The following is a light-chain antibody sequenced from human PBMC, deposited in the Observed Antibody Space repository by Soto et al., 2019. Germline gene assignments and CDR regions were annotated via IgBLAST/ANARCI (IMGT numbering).Light chain of an antibody. V-gene: IGLV2-11*01. CDR2: DVT. J-gene: IGLJ2*01. Sequence: QSVLTQPPSVSGSPGQSVIISCIGSSSDIGRYNYVSWYHQRPGKAPKLIVYDVTKRPSGVPDRFSGSKSGNTASLTISGLQTDDEADYCCCAHTGMSILFGGGTKLTVL. CDR3: CAHTGMSIL. CDR1: SSDIGRYNY.